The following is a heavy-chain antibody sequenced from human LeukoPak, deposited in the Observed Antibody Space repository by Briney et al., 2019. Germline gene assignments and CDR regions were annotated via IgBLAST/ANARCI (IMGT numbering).Heavy chain of an antibody. D-gene: IGHD3-22*01. V-gene: IGHV1-18*01. Sequence: ASVMVSCKASGYNFNNYGISWVRQAPGQGLEWMGWISAYNDKTNYAQKLQGRVTLTTDTSTRKAYMELRSLRSDDTAVYYCARDLPTADSSGYWFGMDVWGQGTTVIVSS. CDR3: ARDLPTADSSGYWFGMDV. J-gene: IGHJ6*02. CDR2: ISAYNDKT. CDR1: GYNFNNYG.